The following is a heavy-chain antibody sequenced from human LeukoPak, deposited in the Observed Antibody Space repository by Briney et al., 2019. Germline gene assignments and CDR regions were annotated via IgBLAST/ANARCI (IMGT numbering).Heavy chain of an antibody. CDR2: MNPNSGNT. V-gene: IGHV1-8*01. CDR3: ARGGPLLWFGELLRDP. CDR1: GYTFTSYD. Sequence: GASVKVSCKASGYTFTSYDINWVRQATGQGLEWMGWMNPNSGNTGYAQKFQGRVTMTRNTSISTAYMELSSLRSEDTAVYYCARGGPLLWFGELLRDPWGQGTLVTVPS. D-gene: IGHD3-10*01. J-gene: IGHJ5*02.